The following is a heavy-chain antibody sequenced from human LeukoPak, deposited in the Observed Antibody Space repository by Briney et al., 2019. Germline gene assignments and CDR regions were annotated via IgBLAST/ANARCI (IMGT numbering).Heavy chain of an antibody. CDR3: ARGIHYYGSGSYYSHP. CDR1: GGSFSGYY. D-gene: IGHD3-10*01. Sequence: SETLSLTCAVYGGSFSGYYWSWIRQPPGKGLEWIGEINHSGSTNYNPSLKSRVTISVDTSKNQFSLKLSSVTAADTAVYYCARGIHYYGSGSYYSHPWGQGTLVTVSS. CDR2: INHSGST. J-gene: IGHJ5*02. V-gene: IGHV4-34*01.